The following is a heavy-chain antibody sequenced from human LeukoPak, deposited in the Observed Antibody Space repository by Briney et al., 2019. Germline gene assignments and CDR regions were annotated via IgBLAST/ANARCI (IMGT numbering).Heavy chain of an antibody. CDR2: IYYSGST. CDR1: GGSISSYY. J-gene: IGHJ5*02. CDR3: ARQKVYAISNDWFDP. D-gene: IGHD2-8*01. V-gene: IGHV4-59*08. Sequence: PSETLSPTCTVSGGSISSYYWSWIRQPPGKGLEWIGYIYYSGSTNYNPSLKSRVTISVDTSKNQFSLKLSSVTAADTAVYYCARQKVYAISNDWFDPWGQGTLVTVSS.